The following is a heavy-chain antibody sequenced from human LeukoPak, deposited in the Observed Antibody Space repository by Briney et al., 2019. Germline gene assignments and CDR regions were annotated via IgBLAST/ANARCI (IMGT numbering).Heavy chain of an antibody. Sequence: GGSLRLSCAASGFTFTTYWMHWVRQVPGKGLVWVARIKGDGSSTRHADSMKGRFTISRDNSKNTLYLQMNSLRTDDTAVFYCARGHDILTDFDYWGQGTLVTVSS. V-gene: IGHV3-74*01. CDR2: IKGDGSST. J-gene: IGHJ4*02. D-gene: IGHD3-9*01. CDR1: GFTFTTYW. CDR3: ARGHDILTDFDY.